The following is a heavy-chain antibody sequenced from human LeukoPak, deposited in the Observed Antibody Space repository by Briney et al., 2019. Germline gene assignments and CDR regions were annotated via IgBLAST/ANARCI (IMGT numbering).Heavy chain of an antibody. D-gene: IGHD1-7*01. Sequence: SETLSLTCTVSGGSISSSSYYWGWIRQPPGKGLEWIGSIYYSGSTYYNPSLKSRVTISVDTSKNQFSLKLSSVAAADTAVYYCARLAGTIRLYNRWGQGTLVTVSS. J-gene: IGHJ5*02. V-gene: IGHV4-39*07. CDR1: GGSISSSSYY. CDR2: IYYSGST. CDR3: ARLAGTIRLYNR.